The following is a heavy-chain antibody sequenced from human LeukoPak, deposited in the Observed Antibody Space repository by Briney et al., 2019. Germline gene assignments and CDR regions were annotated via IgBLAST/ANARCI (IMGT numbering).Heavy chain of an antibody. J-gene: IGHJ5*02. Sequence: GGSLRLSCAASGFTFSSYGMHWVRQAPGKGLEWVAFIRYDGSNKYYADSVKGRFTISRDNSKYTLYLQMNSLRAEDTSIYFCAKDPTPPKAGFDPWGQGTLVTVSS. D-gene: IGHD6-25*01. V-gene: IGHV3-30*02. CDR1: GFTFSSYG. CDR2: IRYDGSNK. CDR3: AKDPTPPKAGFDP.